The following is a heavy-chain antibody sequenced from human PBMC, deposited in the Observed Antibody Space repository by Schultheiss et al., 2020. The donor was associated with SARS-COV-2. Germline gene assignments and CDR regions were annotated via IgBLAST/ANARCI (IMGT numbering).Heavy chain of an antibody. J-gene: IGHJ4*02. CDR3: ARDKDYYDSSGYYYVYFDY. Sequence: GGSLRLSCAASGFTFSGYGMHWVRQAPGKGLEWVAVIWYDGSNKYYADSVKGRFTISRDNSKNTLYLQMNSLRAEDTAVYYCARDKDYYDSSGYYYVYFDYWGQGTLVTVSS. D-gene: IGHD3-22*01. V-gene: IGHV3-33*01. CDR2: IWYDGSNK. CDR1: GFTFSGYG.